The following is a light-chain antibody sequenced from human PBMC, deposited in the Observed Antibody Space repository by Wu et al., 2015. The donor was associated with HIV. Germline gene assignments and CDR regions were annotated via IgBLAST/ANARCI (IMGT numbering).Light chain of an antibody. CDR2: DAS. V-gene: IGKV1-13*02. Sequence: AIQLTQSPSSLSASIGDRVNITCRASQDIFTYLAWYQQAPGKAPRVLIYDASTLQSGVSSRFSGSGSGTHFTLTISGLQRDDFAVYFCQQLNSFPLTFGQGSRLEI. CDR1: QDIFTY. CDR3: QQLNSFPLT. J-gene: IGKJ5*01.